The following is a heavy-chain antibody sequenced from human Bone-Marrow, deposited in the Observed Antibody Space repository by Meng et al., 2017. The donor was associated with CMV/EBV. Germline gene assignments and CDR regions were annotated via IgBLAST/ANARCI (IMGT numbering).Heavy chain of an antibody. CDR3: ARDAGEDIVVVPAAISDY. J-gene: IGHJ4*02. D-gene: IGHD2-2*02. CDR1: GFTFSSFR. CDR2: ISSSSSSI. Sequence: GGSLRLSCAASGFTFSSFRMNWIRQAPGKGLEWVSYISSSSSSIYYTDSVKGRFTISRDNAKNSLYLQMNSLRAEDTAVYYCARDAGEDIVVVPAAISDYWDQGTLVTAPQ. V-gene: IGHV3-48*04.